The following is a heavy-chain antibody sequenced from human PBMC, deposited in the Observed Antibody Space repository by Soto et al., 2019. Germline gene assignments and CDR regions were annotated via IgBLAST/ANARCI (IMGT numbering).Heavy chain of an antibody. V-gene: IGHV3-15*01. CDR1: GFTFSSYS. CDR2: IKSKTDGGTT. J-gene: IGHJ6*03. Sequence: GESLKISCAASGFTFSSYSMNWVRQAPGKGLEWVGRIKSKTDGGTTDYAAPVKGRFTISRDDSKNTLYLQMNSLKTEDTAVYYCTTVVVPAAAPYYYYYMDVWGKGTTVTVSS. CDR3: TTVVVPAAAPYYYYYMDV. D-gene: IGHD2-2*01.